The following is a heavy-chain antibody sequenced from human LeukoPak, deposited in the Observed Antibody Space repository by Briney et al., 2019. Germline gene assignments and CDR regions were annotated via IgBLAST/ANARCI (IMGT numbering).Heavy chain of an antibody. J-gene: IGHJ4*02. CDR2: INHSGST. V-gene: IGHV4-34*01. CDR1: GFTFSSYE. CDR3: ARATARPLDY. D-gene: IGHD2-21*02. Sequence: PGGSLRLSCAASGFTFSSYEMNWVRQAPGKGLEWIGEINHSGSTNYNPSLKSRVTISVDTSKNQFSLKLSSVTAADTAVYYCARATARPLDYWGQGTLVTVSS.